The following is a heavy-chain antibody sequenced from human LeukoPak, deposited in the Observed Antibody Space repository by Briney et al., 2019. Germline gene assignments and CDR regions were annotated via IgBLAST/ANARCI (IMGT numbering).Heavy chain of an antibody. CDR3: ARLLRYGMDV. V-gene: IGHV3-48*03. Sequence: LSLTCTVSGDSINSLDLWSWVRQAPGKGLEWVSYISSSSSTIYADSVKGRFTTSRDNAKNSLYLQINSLRDEDTAVYYCARLLRYGMDVWGQGTTVIVSS. CDR2: ISSSSSTI. CDR1: GDSINSLDL. D-gene: IGHD1-26*01. J-gene: IGHJ6*02.